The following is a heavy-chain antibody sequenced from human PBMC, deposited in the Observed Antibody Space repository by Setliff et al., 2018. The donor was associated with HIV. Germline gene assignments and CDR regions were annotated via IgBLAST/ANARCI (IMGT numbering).Heavy chain of an antibody. V-gene: IGHV3-23*01. CDR2: ISGSGGSP. J-gene: IGHJ4*02. CDR3: APGSGSNPAPADY. CDR1: GLTFSSYA. Sequence: PGGSLRLSCAASGLTFSSYAMSWVRQAPGKGLEWVSSISGSGGSPYYADSVKGRFTISRDNAKNTLYLQMNSLRAEDTAVYYCAPGSGSNPAPADYWGQGTLVTVSS. D-gene: IGHD3-3*01.